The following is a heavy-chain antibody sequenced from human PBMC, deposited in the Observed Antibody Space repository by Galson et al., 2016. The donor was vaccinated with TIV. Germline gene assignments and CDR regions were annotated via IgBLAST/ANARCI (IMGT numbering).Heavy chain of an antibody. D-gene: IGHD5-18*01. Sequence: SLRLSCATSGFTFSNYGMQWVRQAPGKGLEWVAVIAHDGSVTHYADSVKGRFTISRDNSKNTLFLQMNTLRAEDTAVYYCARVRDRGGYSYGDDAFDIWGQGTMVTVSS. CDR2: IAHDGSVT. CDR3: ARVRDRGGYSYGDDAFDI. V-gene: IGHV3-30*03. J-gene: IGHJ3*02. CDR1: GFTFSNYG.